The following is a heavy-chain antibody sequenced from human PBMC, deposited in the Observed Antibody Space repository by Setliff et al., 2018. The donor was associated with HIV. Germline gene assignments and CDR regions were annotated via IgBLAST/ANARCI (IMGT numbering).Heavy chain of an antibody. CDR1: GDSINSRPYY. CDR3: ARFPTVVTAPGF. CDR2: VFYSGST. V-gene: IGHV4-39*01. Sequence: KTSETLSLTCSVSGDSINSRPYYYGWLRQPPGKGLEWIGNVFYSGSTYYNPSLKSRVSMSIDTSRNQFSLKLTSVTAAGTAVYFCARFPTVVTAPGFWGRGTLVTVSS. J-gene: IGHJ4*02. D-gene: IGHD2-21*02.